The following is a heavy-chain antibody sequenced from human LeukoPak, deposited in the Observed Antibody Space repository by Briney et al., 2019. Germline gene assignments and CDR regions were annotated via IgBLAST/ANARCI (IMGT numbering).Heavy chain of an antibody. CDR3: ARLRRAAAYYFDY. V-gene: IGHV4-39*01. CDR1: GGSISSSSYY. Sequence: SETLSLTCTVSGGSISSSSYYWGWIRQPPGKGLEWIGSIYYSGSTYYNPSLKSRVTISVDTSKNQFSLKLSSVTAADTAVYYCARLRRAAAYYFDYWGQGTLVTVSS. CDR2: IYYSGST. J-gene: IGHJ4*02. D-gene: IGHD6-13*01.